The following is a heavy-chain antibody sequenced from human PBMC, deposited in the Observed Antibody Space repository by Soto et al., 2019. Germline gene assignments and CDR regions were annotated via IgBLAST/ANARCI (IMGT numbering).Heavy chain of an antibody. D-gene: IGHD6-19*01. CDR2: ISVYNGNK. V-gene: IGHV1-18*01. Sequence: QVQLVQSGAEVKKPGASVKVSCKASGYTFTSFGISWVRQAPGQGLEWMGWISVYNGNKNYAQKFQGRVTMTTDTSTSTAYMELRSLRSDDTAVYNCARGLRLVLGDYYGMDVWGQGTTVTVSS. CDR1: GYTFTSFG. CDR3: ARGLRLVLGDYYGMDV. J-gene: IGHJ6*02.